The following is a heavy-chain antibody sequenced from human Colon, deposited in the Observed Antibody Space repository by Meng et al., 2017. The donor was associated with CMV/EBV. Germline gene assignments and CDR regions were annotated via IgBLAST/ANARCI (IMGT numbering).Heavy chain of an antibody. V-gene: IGHV3-23*01. CDR3: SGILASGLRRYYGMDV. J-gene: IGHJ6*02. D-gene: IGHD2-15*01. Sequence: GGSLRLSCVGSGFTFSNFAMSWVRQAPGKGLEWISSLGGGTYYAYSVKGRFNISRDNVKNTLYLQMNSLSAEDTAVYFCSGILASGLRRYYGMDVWGQGTAVTVSS. CDR2: LGGGT. CDR1: GFTFSNFA.